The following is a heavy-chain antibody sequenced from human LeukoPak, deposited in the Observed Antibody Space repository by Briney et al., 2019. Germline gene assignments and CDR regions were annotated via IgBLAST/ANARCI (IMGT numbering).Heavy chain of an antibody. Sequence: SETLSLTCTVSGGSISSYYWSWIRQPPGKGLEWIGYIYYSGSTNYNPSLKSRVTISEDTSKNQFSLKLTSVTAADTAIYYCARHSAHSSTNDAFDMWGQGTLVTVSS. V-gene: IGHV4-59*01. CDR2: IYYSGST. J-gene: IGHJ3*02. CDR3: ARHSAHSSTNDAFDM. CDR1: GGSISSYY. D-gene: IGHD6-13*01.